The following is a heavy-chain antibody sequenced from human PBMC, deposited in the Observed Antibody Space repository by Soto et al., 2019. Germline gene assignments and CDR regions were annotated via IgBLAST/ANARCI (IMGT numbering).Heavy chain of an antibody. D-gene: IGHD3-3*01. CDR1: GFTFSSDG. CDR2: ISYDGSNK. CDR3: AKDVLRFLEWLAFYGMDV. Sequence: QVQLVESGGGVVKPGRSLRLSCAASGFTFSSDGMHWVRQAPGKGLEWVAVISYDGSNKYYADSVKGRFTISRDNSKNTLYLQMNSLRAEDTAVYYCAKDVLRFLEWLAFYGMDVWGQGTTVTVSS. V-gene: IGHV3-30*18. J-gene: IGHJ6*02.